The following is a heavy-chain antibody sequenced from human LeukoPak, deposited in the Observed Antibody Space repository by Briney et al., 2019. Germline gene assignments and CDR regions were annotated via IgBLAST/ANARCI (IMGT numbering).Heavy chain of an antibody. V-gene: IGHV1-2*02. D-gene: IGHD1-1*01. CDR3: ARDRIAGTRGDYGMDV. CDR2: INPNSDDT. Sequence: ASVKVSCKTSGYIFTGYYMHWVRQAPGQRLEWIGWINPNSDDTHYAQKFQGRATMTRDTSISTAYMELIRVRSDDTAVYYCARDRIAGTRGDYGMDVWGQGTTVTVSS. CDR1: GYIFTGYY. J-gene: IGHJ6*02.